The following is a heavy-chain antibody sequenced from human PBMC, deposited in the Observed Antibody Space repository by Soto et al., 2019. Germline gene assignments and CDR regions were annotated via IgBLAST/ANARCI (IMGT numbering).Heavy chain of an antibody. D-gene: IGHD4-17*01. CDR3: AREVDYPYYYYYMDV. V-gene: IGHV4-59*12. CDR1: GGSISSYY. Sequence: QVQLQESGPGLVKPSETLSLTCTVSGGSISSYYWSWIRQPPGKGLEWIGYIYYSGSTNYNPSLKSRVTISVDTSKNQFSLKLSSVTAADTAVYYCAREVDYPYYYYYMDVWGNGTTVTVSS. J-gene: IGHJ6*03. CDR2: IYYSGST.